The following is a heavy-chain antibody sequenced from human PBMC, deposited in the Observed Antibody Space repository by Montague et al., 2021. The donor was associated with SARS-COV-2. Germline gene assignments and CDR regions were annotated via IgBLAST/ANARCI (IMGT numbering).Heavy chain of an antibody. CDR3: ARDDYVWGSYRYSQYNWFDP. V-gene: IGHV3-21*01. J-gene: IGHJ5*02. CDR1: GFTFSSYS. CDR2: ISSSSSYI. Sequence: SLRLSCAASGFTFSSYSMNWVRQAPGKGLEWVSSISSSSSYIYYADSVKGRFTISRDNAKNSLYLQMNSLRAEDTAVYYCARDDYVWGSYRYSQYNWFDPWGQGTLVTVSP. D-gene: IGHD3-16*02.